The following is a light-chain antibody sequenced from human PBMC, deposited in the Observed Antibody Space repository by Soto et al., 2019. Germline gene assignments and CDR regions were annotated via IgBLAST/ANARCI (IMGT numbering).Light chain of an antibody. CDR3: QRYNSFST. Sequence: DIQMTQSPSTLSASVGDRVTITCRASQSISNWLAWYQQRPGKAPNLLIYDASTLQSGVPSRFSGSGSGTEFTLTISSLQPDDFATYYCQRYNSFSTFGQGTKVKS. CDR2: DAS. V-gene: IGKV1-5*01. J-gene: IGKJ1*01. CDR1: QSISNW.